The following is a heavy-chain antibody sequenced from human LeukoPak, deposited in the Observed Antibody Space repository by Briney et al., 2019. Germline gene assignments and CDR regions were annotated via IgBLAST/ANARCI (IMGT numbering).Heavy chain of an antibody. J-gene: IGHJ4*02. V-gene: IGHV4-4*07. D-gene: IGHD6-19*01. CDR1: GGSISSYY. CDR3: ARKSVAGPHNYFDY. CDR2: IYTSGST. Sequence: PSETLSVTCTVSGGSISSYYWSWIRQPAGKGLEWIGRIYTSGSTNYNPSLKSRVTMSVDTSKNQFSLKLSSVTAADTAVYYCARKSVAGPHNYFDYWGQGTLVTVSS.